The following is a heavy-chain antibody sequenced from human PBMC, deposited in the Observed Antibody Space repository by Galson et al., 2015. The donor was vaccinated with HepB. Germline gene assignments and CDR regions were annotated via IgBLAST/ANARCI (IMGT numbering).Heavy chain of an antibody. Sequence: SVKVSCKASGGTFSSYAISWVRQAPGQGLEWMGGIIPIFGTANYAQKFQGRVTITADESTSTAYMELSSLRSEDTAVYYCARVLKEAVAGTFHNWFDPWGQGTLVTVSS. CDR1: GGTFSSYA. V-gene: IGHV1-69*13. J-gene: IGHJ5*02. CDR3: ARVLKEAVAGTFHNWFDP. CDR2: IIPIFGTA. D-gene: IGHD6-19*01.